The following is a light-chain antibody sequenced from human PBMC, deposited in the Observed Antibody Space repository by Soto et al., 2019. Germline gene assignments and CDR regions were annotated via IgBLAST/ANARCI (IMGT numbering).Light chain of an antibody. CDR3: QQYGNWPLT. Sequence: EIVMTQSPATLSVSPGERATLSCRASQDVNIYLAWYQQKPGQAPRLLISGASTRATGIPARFRGSGSGTEFTPTISSLPSEDVAVYYCQQYGNWPLTFGGGTNVEIK. CDR2: GAS. CDR1: QDVNIY. J-gene: IGKJ4*01. V-gene: IGKV3D-15*01.